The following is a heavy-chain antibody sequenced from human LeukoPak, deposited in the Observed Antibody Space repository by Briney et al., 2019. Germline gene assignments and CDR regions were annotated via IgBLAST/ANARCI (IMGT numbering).Heavy chain of an antibody. CDR1: GDTFTNYW. D-gene: IGHD5-24*01. J-gene: IGHJ5*02. CDR3: ARHDGNWFDP. Sequence: GESLKISCKGSGDTFTNYWIGWVRQMPGKGLEWMGIIYPGDSDTRYSPSFQGQVTNSADKSISTAYLQWTSLKASDTAMYYCARHDGNWFDPWGQGTLVTVSS. V-gene: IGHV5-51*01. CDR2: IYPGDSDT.